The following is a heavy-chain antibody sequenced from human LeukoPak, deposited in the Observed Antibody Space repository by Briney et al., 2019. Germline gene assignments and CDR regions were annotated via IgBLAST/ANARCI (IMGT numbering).Heavy chain of an antibody. V-gene: IGHV1-2*02. CDR2: INPNSGGT. Sequence: ASVKVSFKASGYTFTGYYMHWVRQAPGQGLEWMGWINPNSGGTNYAQKFQGRVTMTRDTSISTAYMELSRLRSDDTAVYYCARGRSGGYDYYYYYYGMDVWGQGTTVTVSS. CDR3: ARGRSGGYDYYYYYYGMDV. CDR1: GYTFTGYY. J-gene: IGHJ6*02. D-gene: IGHD5-12*01.